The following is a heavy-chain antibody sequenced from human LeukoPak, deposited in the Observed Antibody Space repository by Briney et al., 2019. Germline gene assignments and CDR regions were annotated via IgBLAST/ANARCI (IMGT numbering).Heavy chain of an antibody. CDR1: GYTFTGYY. CDR2: INPNSGGT. Sequence: ASVKVSCKASGYTFTGYYMHWVRQAPGQGLEWMGWINPNSGGTNYAQKFRGRVTMTRDTSISTAYMELSRLRSDDTAVYYCARGDDSSDPDFDYWGQGTLVTVSS. D-gene: IGHD3-22*01. V-gene: IGHV1-2*02. J-gene: IGHJ4*02. CDR3: ARGDDSSDPDFDY.